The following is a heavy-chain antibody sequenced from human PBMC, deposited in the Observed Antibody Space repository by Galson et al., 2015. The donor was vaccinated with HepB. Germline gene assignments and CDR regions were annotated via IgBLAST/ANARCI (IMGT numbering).Heavy chain of an antibody. D-gene: IGHD3-16*01. Sequence: SLRLSCAASGFTFSSYSMNWVRQAPGKGLEWVSSISSSSSYIYYADSVKGRFTISRDNAKNSLYLQMNSLRAEDTAVYYCARAGIVGDYYYYYMDVWGKGTTVTVSS. CDR1: GFTFSSYS. V-gene: IGHV3-21*01. CDR3: ARAGIVGDYYYYYMDV. J-gene: IGHJ6*03. CDR2: ISSSSSYI.